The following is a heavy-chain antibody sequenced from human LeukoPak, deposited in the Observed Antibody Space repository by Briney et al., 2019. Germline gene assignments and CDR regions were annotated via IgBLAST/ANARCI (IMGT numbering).Heavy chain of an antibody. Sequence: GGSLRLSCAASGFTFSSYAMHWVRQAPGKGLEWVAVISYDGSNKYYADSVKGRFTISRDNSKNTLYLQMNSLRAEDTAVYYCARVGVGYGSGSYLDYWGQGTLVTVSS. CDR3: ARVGVGYGSGSYLDY. CDR1: GFTFSSYA. V-gene: IGHV3-30-3*01. J-gene: IGHJ4*02. CDR2: ISYDGSNK. D-gene: IGHD3-10*01.